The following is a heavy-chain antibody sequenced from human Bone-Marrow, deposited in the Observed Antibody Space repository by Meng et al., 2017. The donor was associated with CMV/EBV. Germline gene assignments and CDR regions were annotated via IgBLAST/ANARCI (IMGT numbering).Heavy chain of an antibody. J-gene: IGHJ6*01. CDR1: GFTFSSYE. V-gene: IGHV3-48*03. D-gene: IGHD6-6*01. CDR2: ISSSGSTI. Sequence: GGSLRLSCAASGFTFSSYEMNWVRQAPGKGLEWVSYISSSGSTIYYADSVKGRFTISRDNAKNSLYLQMNSLRAEDTAVYYCARDKSSSSVEPGMAVWGPGSTVTCSS. CDR3: ARDKSSSSVEPGMAV.